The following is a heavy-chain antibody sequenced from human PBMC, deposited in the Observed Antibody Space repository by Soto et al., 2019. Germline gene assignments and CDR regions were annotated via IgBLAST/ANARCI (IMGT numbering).Heavy chain of an antibody. V-gene: IGHV3-23*01. CDR3: AKDRHYPRDYFHY. J-gene: IGHJ4*02. CDR1: GFTFSSSA. Sequence: EVHLLESGGGLVQPGGSLRLSCAASGFTFSSSAISWVRQAPGKGLEWVSAVIANGQGIYYADSVRGRFTISRDNSKNTVFLHMDSLSAEDTAVYYCAKDRHYPRDYFHYWGQGTLVTVSS. D-gene: IGHD3-10*01. CDR2: VIANGQGI.